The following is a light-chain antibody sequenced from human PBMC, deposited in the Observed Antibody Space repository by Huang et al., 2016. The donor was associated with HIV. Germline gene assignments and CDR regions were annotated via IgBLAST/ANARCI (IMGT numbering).Light chain of an antibody. J-gene: IGKJ2*01. Sequence: EIVLTQSPGTLSLSPGERATLSCRTSHSVFSYLAWYQQRPGQAPRLLIYDASNRATGIPARFSGSGSGTDFTLTISSLEPEDFAVYYCQQRSAWPRTFGQGTKLEIK. CDR3: QQRSAWPRT. CDR2: DAS. CDR1: HSVFSY. V-gene: IGKV3-11*01.